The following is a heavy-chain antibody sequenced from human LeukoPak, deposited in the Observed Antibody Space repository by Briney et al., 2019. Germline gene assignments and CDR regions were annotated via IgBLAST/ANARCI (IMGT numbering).Heavy chain of an antibody. Sequence: KPSETLSLTCAVYGGSFSGYYWSWIRQPPGKGLEWIGEINHSGSTNYSPSLKSRVTISVDTSKNQFSLKLSSVTAADTAVYYCAREEEVLYYFDYWGQGTLVTVSS. CDR1: GGSFSGYY. CDR3: AREEEVLYYFDY. CDR2: INHSGST. V-gene: IGHV4-34*01. J-gene: IGHJ4*02. D-gene: IGHD3-16*01.